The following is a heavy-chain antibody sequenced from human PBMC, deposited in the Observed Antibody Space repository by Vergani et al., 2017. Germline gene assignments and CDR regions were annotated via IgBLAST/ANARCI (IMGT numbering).Heavy chain of an antibody. CDR3: ARGNVDTAMVVVYYGMDV. CDR1: GGSISSSSYY. CDR2: IYYSGST. Sequence: QLQLQESGPGLVKPSETLSLTCTVSGGSISSSSYYWGWIRQPPGKGLEWIGRIYYSGSTSYTPSLKGRVTISVDTSKNQFSLKLSSVTAADTAVDYCARGNVDTAMVVVYYGMDVWGQGTTVTVSS. D-gene: IGHD5-18*01. J-gene: IGHJ6*02. V-gene: IGHV4-39*07.